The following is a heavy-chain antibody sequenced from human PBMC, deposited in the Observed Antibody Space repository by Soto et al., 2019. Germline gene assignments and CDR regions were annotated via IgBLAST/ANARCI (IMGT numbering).Heavy chain of an antibody. D-gene: IGHD1-1*01. J-gene: IGHJ4*02. V-gene: IGHV3-23*01. CDR1: GFTFSDYA. Sequence: GGSLRLSCEVSGFTFSDYAMNWVRQAPGKGLEWVSLISNSGGSTYYADSVKGRFTISRDNSKNTLYLQMNSLRADDTAVYYCAKVLWNSHFLDYWGQGTLVTVSS. CDR2: ISNSGGST. CDR3: AKVLWNSHFLDY.